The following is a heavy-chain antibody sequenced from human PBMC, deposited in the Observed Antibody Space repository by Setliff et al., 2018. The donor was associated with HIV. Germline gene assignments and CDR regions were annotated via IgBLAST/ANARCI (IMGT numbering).Heavy chain of an antibody. D-gene: IGHD3-22*01. Sequence: GASVKVSCKASGYTFTNYFMHWVRQAPGKGLEWMGRVDPEDGETIYAEKFQGRVTMTADTSTDTAYLELSSLRSEDSAFYYCTTPLDSSGYFGSDYFDYWGQGALVTVSS. CDR3: TTPLDSSGYFGSDYFDY. CDR2: VDPEDGET. CDR1: GYTFTNYF. V-gene: IGHV1-69-2*01. J-gene: IGHJ4*02.